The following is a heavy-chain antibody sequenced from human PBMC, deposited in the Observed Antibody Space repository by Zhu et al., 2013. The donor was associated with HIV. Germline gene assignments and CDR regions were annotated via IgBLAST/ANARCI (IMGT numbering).Heavy chain of an antibody. CDR1: GGSISSGNHY. J-gene: IGHJ1*01. V-gene: IGHV4-39*07. CDR3: VRERASSTSGWYPS. D-gene: IGHD6-19*01. Sequence: QVQLQESGPGLVKPSETLSLICTVSGGSISSGNHYWGWIRQPPGKGPEYIATMYYSGSTYYNPSLKSRVTISVDTSKNQVSLRLTSVTAADTAVYYCVRERASSTSGWYPSWGQGALGHRVL. CDR2: MYYSGST.